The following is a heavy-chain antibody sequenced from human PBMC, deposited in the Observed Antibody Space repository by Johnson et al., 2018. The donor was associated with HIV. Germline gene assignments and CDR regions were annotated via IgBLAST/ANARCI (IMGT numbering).Heavy chain of an antibody. CDR3: ARARDLSSSRDAFDI. V-gene: IGHV3-30-3*01. D-gene: IGHD6-13*01. Sequence: QVQLVESGGGVVQPGRSLRLSCAASGFTFSSYAMHWVRQAPGKGLEWVAVISYDGSNKYYADSVKGRFTISRDNSKNTLYLQMNSLRAEDTAVYYCARARDLSSSRDAFDIWGQGTMVTVSS. CDR1: GFTFSSYA. CDR2: ISYDGSNK. J-gene: IGHJ3*02.